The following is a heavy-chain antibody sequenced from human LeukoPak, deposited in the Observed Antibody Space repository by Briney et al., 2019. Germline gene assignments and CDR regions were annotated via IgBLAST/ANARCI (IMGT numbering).Heavy chain of an antibody. CDR1: GGSFSGYY. D-gene: IGHD2-21*01. J-gene: IGHJ6*04. CDR3: ARHSPFTPFV. CDR2: IYYSGST. Sequence: SETLSLTCAVYGGSFSGYYWSWIRQPPGKGLEWIGSIYYSGSTYYNPSLKSRVTISVDTSKNQFSLKLSSVTAADTAVYYCARHSPFTPFVWGKGTTVTVSS. V-gene: IGHV4-34*01.